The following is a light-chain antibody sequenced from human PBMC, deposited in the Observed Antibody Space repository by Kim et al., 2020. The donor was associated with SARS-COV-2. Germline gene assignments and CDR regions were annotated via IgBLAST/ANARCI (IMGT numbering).Light chain of an antibody. J-gene: IGKJ1*01. CDR3: QQYGISPRT. CDR2: GTS. CDR1: QSVSSSY. V-gene: IGKV3-20*01. Sequence: DIVLTQSPGTLSLSPGEGATLSCRASQSVSSSYLAWFQQKPGQAPRLLIYGTSRRATGIPDRFSGSGSGTDFTLTISRLEPEDFAVYYCQQYGISPRTFGQGTKVDIK.